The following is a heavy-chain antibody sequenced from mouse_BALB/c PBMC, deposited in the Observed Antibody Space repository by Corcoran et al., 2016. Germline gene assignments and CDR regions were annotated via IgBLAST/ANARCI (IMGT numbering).Heavy chain of an antibody. CDR1: GYTFTNYG. V-gene: IGHV9-3-1*01. Sequence: QIQLVQYGPELKKPVETVKISCKASGYTFTNYGMNWVKQAPGKGLKWMGWINTYTGEPTYADDFKGRFAFSLETSASTAYLQINNLKNEDTATYFCAREPRAMDYWGQGTSVTVSS. CDR3: AREPRAMDY. J-gene: IGHJ4*01. CDR2: INTYTGEP.